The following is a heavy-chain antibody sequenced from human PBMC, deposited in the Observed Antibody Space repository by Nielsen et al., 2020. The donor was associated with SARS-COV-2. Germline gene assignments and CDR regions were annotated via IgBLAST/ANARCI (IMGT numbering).Heavy chain of an antibody. CDR2: TDGTSSYI. J-gene: IGHJ3*02. Sequence: GESLKISCAASGFTFSIYSMTWVRQAPGKGLEWVAATDGTSSYIYYADAVKGRLTISRDNAKNSLFLQMDSLRAEDTAVYYCARRWYGSGSDREAFDIWGRGTMVTISS. V-gene: IGHV3-21*01. D-gene: IGHD3-10*01. CDR3: ARRWYGSGSDREAFDI. CDR1: GFTFSIYS.